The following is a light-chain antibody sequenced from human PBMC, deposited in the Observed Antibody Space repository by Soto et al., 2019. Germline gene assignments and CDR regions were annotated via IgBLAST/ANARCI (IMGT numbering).Light chain of an antibody. CDR2: SSN. CDR3: AAWDDSHNGVV. V-gene: IGLV1-44*01. CDR1: SSNIGSNA. J-gene: IGLJ2*01. Sequence: QSVLTQPHSASGTPGQRVTISCSGSSSNIGSNAINWYQQLPGTAPKLLMHSSNQRPSGVPDRFSASKSGTSASLAISGLQSEYEADYYCAAWDDSHNGVVFGGVTKLTVL.